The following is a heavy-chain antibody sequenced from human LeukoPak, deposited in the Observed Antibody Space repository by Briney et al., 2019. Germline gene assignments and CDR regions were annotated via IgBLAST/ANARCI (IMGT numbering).Heavy chain of an antibody. Sequence: PGGSLRLSCAASRFTFSSYGVQWVRQAPGKGLEWVAFIRYDGSNKYYADSVKGRFTISRDNSKNTLYLQMNSLRAEDTAVYYCAKDNYYDSSGYWELDYWGQGTLVTVSS. CDR2: IRYDGSNK. V-gene: IGHV3-30*02. CDR3: AKDNYYDSSGYWELDY. J-gene: IGHJ4*02. CDR1: RFTFSSYG. D-gene: IGHD3-22*01.